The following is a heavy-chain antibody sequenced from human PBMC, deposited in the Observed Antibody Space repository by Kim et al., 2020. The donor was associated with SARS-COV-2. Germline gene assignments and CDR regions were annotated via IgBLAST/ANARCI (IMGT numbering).Heavy chain of an antibody. CDR3: TARNGDYGYWYSEI. V-gene: IGHV3-48*02. CDR2: ITSGGGST. J-gene: IGHJ2*01. Sequence: GGSLRLSCTATGFTFDAHGMHWVRQTPGRGLEWLSYITSGGGSTFYADSAKGRFTISRDNAKNSLYLQMDSLRDEDTAVYYCTARNGDYGYWYSEIWGRGTLVTVSS. D-gene: IGHD4-17*01. CDR1: GFTFDAHG.